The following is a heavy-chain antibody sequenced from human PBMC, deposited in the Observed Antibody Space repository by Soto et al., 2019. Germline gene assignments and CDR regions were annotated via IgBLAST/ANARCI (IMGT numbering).Heavy chain of an antibody. J-gene: IGHJ6*02. D-gene: IGHD3-3*01. CDR3: ARDQGYDFWSGYYYYYYYGMDV. Sequence: ASVKVSCKASGGTFTGYYMHWVRQAPGQGLEWMGWINPNSGGTNYAQKFQGRVTMTRDTSISTAYMELSRLRSDDTAVYYCARDQGYDFWSGYYYYYYYGMDVWGQGTTVTVSS. CDR2: INPNSGGT. CDR1: GGTFTGYY. V-gene: IGHV1-2*02.